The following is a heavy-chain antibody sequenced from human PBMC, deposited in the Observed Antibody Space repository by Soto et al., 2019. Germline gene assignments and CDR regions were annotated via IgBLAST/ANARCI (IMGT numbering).Heavy chain of an antibody. V-gene: IGHV3-53*01. J-gene: IGHJ4*02. CDR2: IYASGST. CDR1: GFSVFNNY. CDR3: ARDVPYIGSYHSLDS. Sequence: LRLSCAASGFSVFNNYMDWVRQAPGQGLEWVSIIYASGSTYYADSVKGRFTISRDTSKNILYLQMNNLRAEDTAVYYCARDVPYIGSYHSLDSWGQGTLVTVSS. D-gene: IGHD1-26*01.